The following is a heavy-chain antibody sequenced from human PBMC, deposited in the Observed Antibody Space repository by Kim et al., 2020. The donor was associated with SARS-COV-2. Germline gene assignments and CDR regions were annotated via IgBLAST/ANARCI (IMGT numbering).Heavy chain of an antibody. Sequence: SFGKANDAQKFPGRVTITADEATSTAYMELSSLRSEDTAVYYCARESWDYWGQGTLVTVSS. CDR2: SFGKA. D-gene: IGHD3-16*02. CDR3: ARESWDY. J-gene: IGHJ4*02. V-gene: IGHV1-69*01.